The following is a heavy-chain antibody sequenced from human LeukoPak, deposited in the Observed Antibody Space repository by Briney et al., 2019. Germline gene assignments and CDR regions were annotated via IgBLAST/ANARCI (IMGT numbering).Heavy chain of an antibody. Sequence: GGSLRLSCAASGFTFSSYATHWVRQAPGKGLVWVSRINTDGSSTSYADSVKGRFTISRDNAKNTLYLQMNSLRAEDTAVYYCSTSCYSDYYYMDVWGKGTTVTVSS. CDR1: GFTFSSYA. CDR2: INTDGSST. V-gene: IGHV3-74*01. CDR3: STSCYSDYYYMDV. D-gene: IGHD2-2*02. J-gene: IGHJ6*03.